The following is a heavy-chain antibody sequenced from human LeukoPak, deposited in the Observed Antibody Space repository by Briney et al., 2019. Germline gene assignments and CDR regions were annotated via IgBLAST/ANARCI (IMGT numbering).Heavy chain of an antibody. Sequence: SQTLSLTCTVSGGSIRSYYWSWIRQPPGKGLEWVGYISYSGSTNYNPSLESRVTISVDTSKNQFSLKVTSVTAADTAVYYCARYCSSTSCYRSVSAFDIWGQGTMVTVSS. D-gene: IGHD2-2*02. CDR1: GGSIRSYY. V-gene: IGHV4-59*08. CDR3: ARYCSSTSCYRSVSAFDI. CDR2: ISYSGST. J-gene: IGHJ3*02.